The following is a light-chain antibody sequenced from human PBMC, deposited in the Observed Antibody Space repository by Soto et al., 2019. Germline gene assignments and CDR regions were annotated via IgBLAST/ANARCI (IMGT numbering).Light chain of an antibody. V-gene: IGKV3-20*01. CDR1: QSVSSH. Sequence: EIVLTQSPGTLSLSPGEKATLSCRASQSVSSHLAWYQQKRGQAPRLLIFDASTRIPGIPDRFSGVGSGTDFTLTISRLDPEDFAVYYCQHYDNSPRTFGQGTKVEIK. CDR2: DAS. J-gene: IGKJ1*01. CDR3: QHYDNSPRT.